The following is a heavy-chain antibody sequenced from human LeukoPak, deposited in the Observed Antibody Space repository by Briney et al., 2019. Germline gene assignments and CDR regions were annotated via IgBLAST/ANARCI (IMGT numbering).Heavy chain of an antibody. D-gene: IGHD3-22*01. CDR3: AKGREPYYDSSAIDY. V-gene: IGHV3-23*01. Sequence: GGSLRLSCAASGFTFSNYAMSWVRQAPGKGLEWVSGISGSGGSTYYADSAKGRFTISRDNSKNTLYLQVNSLRAEDTAVYYCAKGREPYYDSSAIDYWGQGTLVTVSS. CDR1: GFTFSNYA. CDR2: ISGSGGST. J-gene: IGHJ4*02.